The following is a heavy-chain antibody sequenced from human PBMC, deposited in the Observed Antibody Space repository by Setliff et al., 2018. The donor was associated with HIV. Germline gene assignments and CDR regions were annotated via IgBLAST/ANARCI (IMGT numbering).Heavy chain of an antibody. D-gene: IGHD3-3*01. V-gene: IGHV1-69*13. J-gene: IGHJ6*03. CDR3: ARGEKRFLEWLPLDYYYYYYMDV. Sequence: SVKVSCKASGGTFSGYAISWVRQAPGQGLELMGGIIPIFGTANYAQKFQGRVTITADESTSTAYMELSSLRSEDTAGYYCARGEKRFLEWLPLDYYYYYYMDVWGKGITVTVSS. CDR2: IIPIFGTA. CDR1: GGTFSGYA.